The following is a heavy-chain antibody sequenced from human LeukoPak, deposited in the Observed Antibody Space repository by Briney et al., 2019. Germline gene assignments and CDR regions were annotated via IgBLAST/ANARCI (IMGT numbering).Heavy chain of an antibody. CDR2: IYSGGST. Sequence: GGSLRLSCAASGFTVSSNYMSWVRQAPGKGLEWVSVIYSGGSTYYADSVKGRFTISRDNAKNSLYLQMNSLRAEDTAVYYCARDRTMVRGTHAFDIWGQGTMVTVSS. D-gene: IGHD3-10*01. V-gene: IGHV3-53*01. CDR3: ARDRTMVRGTHAFDI. CDR1: GFTVSSNY. J-gene: IGHJ3*02.